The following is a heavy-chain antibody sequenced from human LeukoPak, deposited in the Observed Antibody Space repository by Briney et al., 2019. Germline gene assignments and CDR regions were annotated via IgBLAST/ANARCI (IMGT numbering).Heavy chain of an antibody. Sequence: ASVKVCCKASGYTFTSYGISWVRQAPGQGLEWMGWISAYNGNTNYAQKLQGRVTMTTDTSTSTAYMELRSLRSDDTAVYYCARMYYYDSSGYYSDYWGQGTLVTVSS. V-gene: IGHV1-18*01. CDR1: GYTFTSYG. CDR2: ISAYNGNT. CDR3: ARMYYYDSSGYYSDY. J-gene: IGHJ4*02. D-gene: IGHD3-22*01.